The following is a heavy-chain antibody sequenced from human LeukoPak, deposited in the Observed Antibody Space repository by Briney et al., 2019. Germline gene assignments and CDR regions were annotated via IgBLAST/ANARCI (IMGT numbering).Heavy chain of an antibody. V-gene: IGHV3-23*01. J-gene: IGHJ4*02. D-gene: IGHD3-22*01. CDR3: AKKVQWFCDY. Sequence: GRSLRLSCAASGFTFDDYAMHWVRQAPGKGLEWVSGISGSGGSTYYADSVKGRFTISRDNSKNTLYLQMNSLRAEDTAVYYCAKKVQWFCDYWGQGTLVTVSS. CDR1: GFTFDDYA. CDR2: ISGSGGST.